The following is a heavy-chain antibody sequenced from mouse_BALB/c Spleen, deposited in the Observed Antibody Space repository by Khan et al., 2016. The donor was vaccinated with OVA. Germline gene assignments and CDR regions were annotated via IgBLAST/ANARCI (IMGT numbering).Heavy chain of an antibody. CDR3: ARVYGGDFDY. CDR2: ISYSGNT. CDR1: GYSITSDYA. J-gene: IGHJ2*01. V-gene: IGHV3-2*02. D-gene: IGHD1-1*01. Sequence: EVKLLESGPGLVKPSQSLSLICTVTGYSITSDYAWNWIRQFPGNKLEWMGFISYSGNTKYNPSLKSRIYITRDTSKNQFFLQLNSVTTEDTATYYCARVYGGDFDYWGHGTTLTVSS.